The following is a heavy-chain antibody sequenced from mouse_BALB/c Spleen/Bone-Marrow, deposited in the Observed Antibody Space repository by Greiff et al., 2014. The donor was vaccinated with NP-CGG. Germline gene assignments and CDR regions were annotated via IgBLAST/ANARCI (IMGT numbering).Heavy chain of an antibody. CDR2: ISSGSSTI. CDR3: TRKGALITHYYAMDY. Sequence: EVKLEESGGGLVQPGGSRKLSCAASGFTFSSFGMHRVRQAPEKGLEWVAYISSGSSTIYYADTVKGRFTISRDNPKNTLFLQMTSLRSEDTAMYYCTRKGALITHYYAMDYWGQGTSVTVSS. J-gene: IGHJ4*01. CDR1: GFTFSSFG. D-gene: IGHD2-4*01. V-gene: IGHV5-17*02.